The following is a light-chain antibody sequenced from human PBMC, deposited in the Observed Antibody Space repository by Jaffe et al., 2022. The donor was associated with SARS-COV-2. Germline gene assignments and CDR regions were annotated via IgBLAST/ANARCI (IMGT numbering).Light chain of an antibody. CDR3: QLWDTSGDHPV. V-gene: IGLV3-21*02. CDR1: NIESKS. CDR2: DDT. Sequence: SYVLTQTPSVSVAPGQTARITCGGNNIESKSVHWSQQKPGQAPVLVVYDDTDRPSGIPERFSASNSGNTATLTISRVEAGDEADYYCQLWDTSGDHPVFGGGTKLTVL. J-gene: IGLJ2*01.